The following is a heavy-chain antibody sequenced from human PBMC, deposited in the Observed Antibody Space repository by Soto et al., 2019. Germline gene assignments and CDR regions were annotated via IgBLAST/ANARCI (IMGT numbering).Heavy chain of an antibody. V-gene: IGHV3-23*01. Sequence: EVQLLESGGGLVQPGGSLRLSCAASGFTFSSYAMSWVRQAPGKGLEWVSAISGSGGSTYYADSVKGRFTISRDNSKNTRYLQMNSLRTADTAVYYCAKDRYYSVASCCTEWAFDIWAKGQWSPSFQ. D-gene: IGHD2-15*01. CDR1: GFTFSSYA. CDR3: AKDRYYSVASCCTEWAFDI. CDR2: ISGSGGST. J-gene: IGHJ3*02.